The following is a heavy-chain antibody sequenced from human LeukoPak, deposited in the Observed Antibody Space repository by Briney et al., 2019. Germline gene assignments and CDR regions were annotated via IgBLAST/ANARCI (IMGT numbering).Heavy chain of an antibody. CDR2: IYSGGST. J-gene: IGHJ6*02. D-gene: IGHD1-1*01. CDR3: ARDNPTSTGTHRDYYYHGMDV. V-gene: IGHV3-53*04. Sequence: GGSLRLSCAASGFTVSSNYMSWVRQAPGKGLEWVSVIYSGGSTYYADSVKGRFTISRHNSKNTLYLQMNSLRAEDTAVYYCARDNPTSTGTHRDYYYHGMDVWGQGTTDTVSS. CDR1: GFTVSSNY.